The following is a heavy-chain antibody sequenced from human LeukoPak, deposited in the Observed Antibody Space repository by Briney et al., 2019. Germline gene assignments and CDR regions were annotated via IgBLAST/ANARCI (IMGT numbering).Heavy chain of an antibody. CDR3: AKGPPWRQQQLVYYYYYMDV. V-gene: IGHV3-23*01. J-gene: IGHJ6*03. D-gene: IGHD6-13*01. CDR2: ISGSGGST. Sequence: PGGSLRLSCAASGFTFSSYAMSWVRQAPGKGLEWVSAISGSGGSTYYADSVKGRFTISRDNSKNTLYLQMNSLRAEDTAVYYCAKGPPWRQQQLVYYYYYMDVWGKGTTVTVSS. CDR1: GFTFSSYA.